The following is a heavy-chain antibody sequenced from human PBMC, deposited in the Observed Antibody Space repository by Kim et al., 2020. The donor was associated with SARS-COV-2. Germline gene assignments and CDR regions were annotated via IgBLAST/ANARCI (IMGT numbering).Heavy chain of an antibody. CDR1: GFTVSSNY. V-gene: IGHV3-53*04. CDR2: IYSGGST. J-gene: IGHJ6*02. D-gene: IGHD5-18*01. CDR3: ARDGIDTAMDRRTYYYYGMDV. Sequence: GGSLRLSCAASGFTVSSNYMSWVRQAPGKGLEWVSVIYSGGSTYYADSVKGRFTISRHNSKNTLYLQMNSLRAEDTAVYYCARDGIDTAMDRRTYYYYGMDVWGQGTTVTVSS.